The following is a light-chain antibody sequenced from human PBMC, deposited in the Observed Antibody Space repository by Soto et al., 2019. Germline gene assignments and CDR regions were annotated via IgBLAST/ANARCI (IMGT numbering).Light chain of an antibody. CDR1: QSVSSSY. V-gene: IGKV3-20*01. Sequence: EIVLTQSPGTLSLSPGDRATLSCRASQSVSSSYLAWFQQKPGQAPRLLIYGASSRATGIPDRFSGNGSGTDFTLTISRLEPEDFEVYYCQQYGSSPWTFGQGTKVDIK. J-gene: IGKJ1*01. CDR2: GAS. CDR3: QQYGSSPWT.